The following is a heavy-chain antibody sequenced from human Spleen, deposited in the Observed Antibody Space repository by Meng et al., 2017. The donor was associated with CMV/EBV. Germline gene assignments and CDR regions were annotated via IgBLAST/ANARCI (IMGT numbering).Heavy chain of an antibody. J-gene: IGHJ6*02. Sequence: GESLKISCAASGFNFLTYNMNWVRQAPGKGLEWVSSISSSSSHIHYADSVKGRFTISRDNAKNSLYLQMNSLRAEDTAVYYCARIFGVVGGVYYYGMDVWGQGTTVTVSS. CDR2: ISSSSSHI. CDR3: ARIFGVVGGVYYYGMDV. CDR1: GFNFLTYN. D-gene: IGHD3-3*01. V-gene: IGHV3-21*01.